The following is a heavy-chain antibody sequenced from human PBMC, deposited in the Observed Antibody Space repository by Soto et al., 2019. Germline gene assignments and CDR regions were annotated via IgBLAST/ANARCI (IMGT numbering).Heavy chain of an antibody. Sequence: VQLVESGGGVVQPGRSLRLSCAASGFTFSSYSMNWVRQAPGKGLEWVSSISSSSSYIYYADSVKGRFTISRDNAKNSLYLQMNSLRAEDTAVYYCARADYGDYGDWFDPWGQGTLVTVSS. J-gene: IGHJ5*02. CDR3: ARADYGDYGDWFDP. CDR2: ISSSSSYI. V-gene: IGHV3-21*01. CDR1: GFTFSSYS. D-gene: IGHD4-17*01.